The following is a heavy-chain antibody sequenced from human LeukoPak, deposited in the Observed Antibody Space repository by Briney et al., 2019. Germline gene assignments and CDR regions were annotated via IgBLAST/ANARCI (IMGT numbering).Heavy chain of an antibody. CDR1: GYTFTSYD. CDR2: FDPEDGET. D-gene: IGHD3-22*01. V-gene: IGHV1-24*01. CDR3: ATDQSYYDSGGRTRGAFDI. J-gene: IGHJ3*02. Sequence: ASVKVSCKASGYTFTSYDINWVRQATGQGLEWMGGFDPEDGETNYAQKFQGKVTMTEDTSTDTAYMELSSLRSEDTAVYYCATDQSYYDSGGRTRGAFDIWGQGTMVTVSS.